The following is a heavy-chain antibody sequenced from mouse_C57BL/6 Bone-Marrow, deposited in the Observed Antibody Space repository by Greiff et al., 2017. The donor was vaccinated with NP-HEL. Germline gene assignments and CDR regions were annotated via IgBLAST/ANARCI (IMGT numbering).Heavy chain of an antibody. CDR1: GYTFTDHT. Sequence: QVQLQQSDAELVKPGASVKISCKVSGYTFTDHTIHWMKQRPEQGLEWIGYIYPRDGSTKYNEKFKGKATLTADKSSSTAYMQLNSLTSKDSAVYFCARFSLITTVAYYFDYWGQGTTLTVSS. CDR3: ARFSLITTVAYYFDY. J-gene: IGHJ2*01. D-gene: IGHD1-1*01. V-gene: IGHV1-78*01. CDR2: IYPRDGST.